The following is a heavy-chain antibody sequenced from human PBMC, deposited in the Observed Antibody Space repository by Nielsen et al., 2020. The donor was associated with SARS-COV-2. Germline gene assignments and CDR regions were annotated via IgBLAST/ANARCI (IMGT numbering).Heavy chain of an antibody. CDR2: INTNTGNP. V-gene: IGHV7-4-1*02. Sequence: ASVKVSCKASGYTFTSYAMNWVRQAPGQGLEWMGWINTNTGNPTYAQGFTGRFAFSLDTSVSTAYLQISSLKAEDTAVYYCARDNWGSGDYYYYGMDVWGQGTTVTVSS. CDR3: ARDNWGSGDYYYYGMDV. J-gene: IGHJ6*02. D-gene: IGHD7-27*01. CDR1: GYTFTSYA.